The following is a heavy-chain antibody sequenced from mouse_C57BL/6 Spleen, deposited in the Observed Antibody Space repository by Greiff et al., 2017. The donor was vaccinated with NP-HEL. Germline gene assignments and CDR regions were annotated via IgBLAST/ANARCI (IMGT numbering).Heavy chain of an antibody. D-gene: IGHD2-3*01. CDR2: IRLKSDNYAT. Sequence: EVKLQESGGGLVQPGGSMKLSCVASGFTFSNYWMNWVRQSPEKGLEWVAQIRLKSDNYATHYAESVKGRFTISRDDSKSSVYLQMNNLRAEDTGIYYCTGGRWSDYFDYWGQGTTLTVSS. CDR1: GFTFSNYW. J-gene: IGHJ2*01. V-gene: IGHV6-3*01. CDR3: TGGRWSDYFDY.